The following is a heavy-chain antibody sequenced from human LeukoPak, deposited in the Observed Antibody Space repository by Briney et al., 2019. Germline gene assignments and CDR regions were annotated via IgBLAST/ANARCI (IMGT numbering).Heavy chain of an antibody. J-gene: IGHJ4*02. CDR3: ARDGVMAETPFYDS. V-gene: IGHV3-48*01. CDR2: ISSSTSNI. CDR1: GFIFNSYG. Sequence: GGSLRLSCTGSGFIFNSYGINWVRQAPGKGLEWVAYISSSTSNIFYADSVKGRFTISGDHAKDSVLLQMNSLRVEDTALYFCARDGVMAETPFYDSWGQGALVTVSS. D-gene: IGHD2-21*01.